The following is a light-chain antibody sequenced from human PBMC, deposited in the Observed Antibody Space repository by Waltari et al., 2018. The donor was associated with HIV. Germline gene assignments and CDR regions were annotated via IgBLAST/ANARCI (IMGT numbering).Light chain of an antibody. CDR2: TNN. V-gene: IGLV1-44*01. Sequence: QSVLPQPHSASGTPGQRVTFSCSGRNPTIRSNTEHLYQQLPGTAPKLLIYTNNQRPSGVPDRFSGSKSGTSASLAISRLQSEDEADYYCAAWDDSLNGVVFGGGTRLTVL. CDR3: AAWDDSLNGVV. CDR1: NPTIRSNT. J-gene: IGLJ3*02.